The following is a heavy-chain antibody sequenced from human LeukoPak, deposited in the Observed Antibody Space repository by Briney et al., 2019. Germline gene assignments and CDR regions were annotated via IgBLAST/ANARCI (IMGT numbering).Heavy chain of an antibody. D-gene: IGHD3-10*01. J-gene: IGHJ3*02. V-gene: IGHV4-39*07. Sequence: SETLSLTCTVSGGSISSSSYYWGWIRQLPGKGLEWIGRIYYSGSTYYNPSLKSRVTISVDTSKNQFSLKLSSATAVDTAVYYCARYVGEKTAFDIWGQGTMVTVSS. CDR2: IYYSGST. CDR3: ARYVGEKTAFDI. CDR1: GGSISSSSYY.